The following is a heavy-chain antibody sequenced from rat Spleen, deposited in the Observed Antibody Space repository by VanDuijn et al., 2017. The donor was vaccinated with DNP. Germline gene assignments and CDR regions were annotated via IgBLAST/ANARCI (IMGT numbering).Heavy chain of an antibody. Sequence: EVQLVESGGGLVQPGRSMKLSCAASGFTFSNYGMAWVRQAPTKGLEWVASISTGGGNTYYPDSVKGRFTISRDIAEKTLYLQMNSLRSADTATYYCAIYFYSGDNWFGYWGQGTLVTVSS. V-gene: IGHV5S13*01. CDR3: AIYFYSGDNWFGY. J-gene: IGHJ3*01. CDR2: ISTGGGNT. D-gene: IGHD1-1*01. CDR1: GFTFSNYG.